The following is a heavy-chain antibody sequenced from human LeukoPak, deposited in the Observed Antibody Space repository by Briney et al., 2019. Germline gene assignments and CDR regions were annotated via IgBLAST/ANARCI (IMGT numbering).Heavy chain of an antibody. J-gene: IGHJ5*02. V-gene: IGHV1-18*01. CDR1: GYTFTSYG. D-gene: IGHD3-3*01. Sequence: GASVKVSCKASGYTFTSYGISWVRQAPGQGLEWVGWISAYNGNTNYAQKLQGRVTMTTDTSTSTAYMELRSLRSDDTAVYYCARELGRGYYDFWSGYSNWFDPWGQGTLVTVSS. CDR3: ARELGRGYYDFWSGYSNWFDP. CDR2: ISAYNGNT.